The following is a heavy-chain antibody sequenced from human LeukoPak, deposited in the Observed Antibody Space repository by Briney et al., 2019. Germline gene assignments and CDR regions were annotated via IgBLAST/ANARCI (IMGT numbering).Heavy chain of an antibody. V-gene: IGHV3-66*01. J-gene: IGHJ4*02. CDR3: ARDMTTETTGDY. Sequence: SGGSLRLSCAASGFTVGSNYLTWVRQAPGKGLEWVSVIYSGGNTYYADSVKGRFTISRDNSKNTLYLQMNSLRAEHTAVYYCARDMTTETTGDYWGQGTLVTVSS. D-gene: IGHD4-17*01. CDR2: IYSGGNT. CDR1: GFTVGSNY.